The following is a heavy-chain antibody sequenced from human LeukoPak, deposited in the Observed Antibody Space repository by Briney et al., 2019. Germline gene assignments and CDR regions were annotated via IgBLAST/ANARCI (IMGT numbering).Heavy chain of an antibody. J-gene: IGHJ4*02. Sequence: SETLSLTCTVSGDSFTSDSYYWGWIRQSPRKGLEWIGSVFYRDRTYYNPSLRSRLTITVDTVKNEVSLNLRSVTAADTAIYYCVRHLVGVAEGYFDYWGRGIQVTVSS. CDR2: VFYRDRT. CDR1: GDSFTSDSYY. D-gene: IGHD1-26*01. V-gene: IGHV4-39*01. CDR3: VRHLVGVAEGYFDY.